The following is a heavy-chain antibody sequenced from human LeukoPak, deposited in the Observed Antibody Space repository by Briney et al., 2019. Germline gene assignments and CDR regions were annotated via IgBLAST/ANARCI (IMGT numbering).Heavy chain of an antibody. V-gene: IGHV4-34*01. J-gene: IGHJ6*04. CDR2: INHSGST. CDR3: AREGYGGNSGQDV. CDR1: GGSISSYY. Sequence: TSETLSLTCTVSGGSISSYYWSWIRQPPGKGLEWIGEINHSGSTNYNPSLKSRVTISVDTSKNQFSLKLSSVTAADTAVYYCAREGYGGNSGQDVWGKGTTVTVSS. D-gene: IGHD4-23*01.